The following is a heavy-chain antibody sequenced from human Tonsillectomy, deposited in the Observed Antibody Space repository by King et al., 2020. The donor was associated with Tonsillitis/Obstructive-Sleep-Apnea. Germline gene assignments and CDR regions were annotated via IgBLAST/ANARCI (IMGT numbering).Heavy chain of an antibody. CDR3: ARDENYSNYYGSGSYYPSFYMDV. J-gene: IGHJ6*03. Sequence: VQLVESGGGLVKPGGSLRLSCAASGFTFSSYSMNWVRQAPGKGLEWVSSISSSSSYIFYTDSVKGRFNLSRDNAKNSLYLQMNSLRAEDTAVYYCARDENYSNYYGSGSYYPSFYMDVWGKGTTVTVSS. V-gene: IGHV3-21*01. D-gene: IGHD3-10*01. CDR1: GFTFSSYS. CDR2: ISSSSSYI.